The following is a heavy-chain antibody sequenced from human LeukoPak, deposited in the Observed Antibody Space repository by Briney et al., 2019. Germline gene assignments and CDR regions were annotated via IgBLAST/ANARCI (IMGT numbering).Heavy chain of an antibody. CDR3: ARDVGVYAFDT. Sequence: GGSLRLSCVVSGFPFISYTMHWVRQAPGKGLEWVAVMSYDGSHKFHADSVKGRFTISRDNSKNTVYLQVNSLRAEDTAIYYCARDVGVYAFDTWGQRTLVTVSS. CDR1: GFPFISYT. D-gene: IGHD2-8*02. J-gene: IGHJ4*02. CDR2: MSYDGSHK. V-gene: IGHV3-30*04.